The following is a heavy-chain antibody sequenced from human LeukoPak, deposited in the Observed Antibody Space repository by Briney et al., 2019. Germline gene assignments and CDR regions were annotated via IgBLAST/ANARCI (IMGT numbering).Heavy chain of an antibody. CDR3: AKAPFLEWLFLFDP. V-gene: IGHV3-23*01. CDR1: GFTFISDA. Sequence: GGSLRLSCAASGFTFISDAMSWGRQAPGRGRECGSAVSGSGGSTYYADSVKGRFTISRDNSKNTLYLQMNSLRAEDTAVYYCAKAPFLEWLFLFDPWGQGTLVTVSS. J-gene: IGHJ5*02. D-gene: IGHD3-3*02. CDR2: VSGSGGST.